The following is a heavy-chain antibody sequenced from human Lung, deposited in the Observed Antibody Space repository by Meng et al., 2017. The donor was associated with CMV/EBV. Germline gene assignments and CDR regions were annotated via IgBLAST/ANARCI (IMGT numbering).Heavy chain of an antibody. Sequence: SETLSLTCAVSGGPINTDNWWGWVRQAPGEGLEWIGEIFHSGTTNYRPSLKRRLTISVDKSKNHFSLTLTSVTAADTAVYYCARRGRDYDISIGFAGWGQ. CDR1: GGPINTDNW. J-gene: IGHJ1*01. CDR2: IFHSGTT. CDR3: ARRGRDYDISIGFAG. V-gene: IGHV4-4*02. D-gene: IGHD3-9*01.